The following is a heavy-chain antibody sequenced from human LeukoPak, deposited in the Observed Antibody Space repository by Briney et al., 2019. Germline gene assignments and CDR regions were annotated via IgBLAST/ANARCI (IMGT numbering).Heavy chain of an antibody. D-gene: IGHD3-10*01. CDR2: IRYDESSK. CDR3: VKDGRPSAPGVYYLDY. Sequence: PGGSLRLSCAASGFTFSSYGILWVRQAPGKGLEWVAFIRYDESSKYYADSVKGRFTISRDNSKNTLYLQMNSLRIDDTAVYYCVKDGRPSAPGVYYLDYWGQGALVTVSS. CDR1: GFTFSSYG. J-gene: IGHJ4*02. V-gene: IGHV3-30*02.